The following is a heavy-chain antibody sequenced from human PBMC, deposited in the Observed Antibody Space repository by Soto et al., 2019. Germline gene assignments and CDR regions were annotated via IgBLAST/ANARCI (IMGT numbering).Heavy chain of an antibody. CDR3: ARQTGPDPYDYGDYSQDYYGMDV. CDR2: IIPIFGTA. Sequence: QVQLVQSGAEVKKPGSSVKVSCKASGGTFSSYAISWVRQAPGQGLEWMGGIIPIFGTANYAQKFQGRVTITADESTSTAYMELSSLRSEDTAVYYCARQTGPDPYDYGDYSQDYYGMDVWGQGTTVTVSS. CDR1: GGTFSSYA. J-gene: IGHJ6*02. D-gene: IGHD4-17*01. V-gene: IGHV1-69*01.